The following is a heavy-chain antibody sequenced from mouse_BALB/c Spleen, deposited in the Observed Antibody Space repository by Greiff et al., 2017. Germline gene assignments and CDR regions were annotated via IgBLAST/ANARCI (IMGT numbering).Heavy chain of an antibody. CDR3: ARAAYYGNFFAY. CDR2: IWGDGST. CDR1: GFSLTGYG. D-gene: IGHD2-10*01. V-gene: IGHV2-6-7*01. J-gene: IGHJ3*01. Sequence: QVQLKQSGPGLVAPSQSLSITCTVSGFSLTGYGVNWVRQPPGKGLEWLGMIWGDGSTDYNSALTSRLSISKDNSKSQVFLKMNSLQTDDTARYYCARAAYYGNFFAYWGQGTLVTVSA.